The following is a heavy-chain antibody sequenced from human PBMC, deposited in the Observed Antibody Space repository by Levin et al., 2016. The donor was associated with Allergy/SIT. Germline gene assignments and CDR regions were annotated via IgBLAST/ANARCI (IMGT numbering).Heavy chain of an antibody. V-gene: IGHV5-51*01. D-gene: IGHD6-19*01. Sequence: GESLKISCTVSGYTFTSYWIGWVRQMPGKGLEWMGIIYLDDSDARYSPSFQGQVTFSADKSITTAYLQWSSLKASDTAMYYCARQKGPAGSYWYFDLWGRGTLVTVSS. CDR3: ARQKGPAGSYWYFDL. CDR2: IYLDDSDA. J-gene: IGHJ2*01. CDR1: GYTFTSYW.